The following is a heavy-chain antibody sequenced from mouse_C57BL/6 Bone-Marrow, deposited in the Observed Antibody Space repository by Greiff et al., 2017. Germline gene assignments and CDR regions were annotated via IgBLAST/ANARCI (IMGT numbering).Heavy chain of an antibody. CDR1: GYAFSSSW. V-gene: IGHV1-82*01. CDR3: ARGERWFYMDY. J-gene: IGHJ2*01. CDR2: IYPGDGDT. D-gene: IGHD2-3*01. Sequence: QVQLQQSGPELVKPGASVKISCKASGYAFSSSWMNWVKQRPGKGLEWIGRIYPGDGDTNYNGKFKGKATLTADKSSSTAYMQLSSLTSDDSAVYVGARGERWFYMDYWGQGTTLTVSS.